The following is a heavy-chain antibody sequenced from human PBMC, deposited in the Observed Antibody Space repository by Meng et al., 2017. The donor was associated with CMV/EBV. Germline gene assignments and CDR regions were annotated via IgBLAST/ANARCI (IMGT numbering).Heavy chain of an antibody. CDR2: ICISSSYI. J-gene: IGHJ4*02. CDR3: ARGPDSSGDYSVDY. CDR1: GFTVSSTY. Sequence: LSLTCAASGFTVSSTYMSWGRQAPGKGLEWVSSICISSSYIYYADSVKGRFTISRDKTKNSLYLQMNSLRAEDTAVYYCARGPDSSGDYSVDYWGQGTLVTVSS. V-gene: IGHV3-21*01. D-gene: IGHD3-22*01.